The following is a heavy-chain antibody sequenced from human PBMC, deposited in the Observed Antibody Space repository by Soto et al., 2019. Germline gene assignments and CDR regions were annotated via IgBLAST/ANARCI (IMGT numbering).Heavy chain of an antibody. CDR2: ISYDGSNK. CDR3: AREKTMVRGVIGSFDS. CDR1: GFTFSSYA. D-gene: IGHD3-10*01. V-gene: IGHV3-30-3*01. Sequence: GVSLRLSCAASGFTFSSYAMHWVRQAPGKGLEWVAVISYDGSNKYYADSVKGRFTISRDNSKNTLYLQMNSLRAEDTAVYYCAREKTMVRGVIGSFDSWGQGRL. J-gene: IGHJ4*02.